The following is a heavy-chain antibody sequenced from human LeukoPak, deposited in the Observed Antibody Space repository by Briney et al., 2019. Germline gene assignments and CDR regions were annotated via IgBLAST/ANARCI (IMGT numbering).Heavy chain of an antibody. V-gene: IGHV4-39*01. D-gene: IGHD3-22*01. CDR1: GGSISSSSYY. CDR2: IYYSGST. Sequence: SETLSLTCTVSGGSISSSSYYWGWIRQPPGKGLEWIGSIYYSGSTYYNPSLKSRVTISVDTSKNQFSLELSSVTAADTAVYYCARHLYDSSGSGGSHNWFDPWGQGTLVTVSS. CDR3: ARHLYDSSGSGGSHNWFDP. J-gene: IGHJ5*02.